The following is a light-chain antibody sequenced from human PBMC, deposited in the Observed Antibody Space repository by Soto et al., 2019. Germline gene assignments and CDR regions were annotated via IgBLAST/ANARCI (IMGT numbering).Light chain of an antibody. J-gene: IGKJ1*01. V-gene: IGKV3-20*01. Sequence: EIVLTQSPGTLSLSPGARATLSCMASQSVSSAKFAWYQQKPGQAPRLLIYGASSMATGIPDRFSGSGSGTDFTLTISRLEPEDFAVYYCQQYCSSGTFGQGTKVDIK. CDR3: QQYCSSGT. CDR2: GAS. CDR1: QSVSSAK.